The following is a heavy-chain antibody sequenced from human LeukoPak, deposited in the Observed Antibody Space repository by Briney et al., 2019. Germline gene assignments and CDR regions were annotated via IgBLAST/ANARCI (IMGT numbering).Heavy chain of an antibody. CDR3: ARVYYDFWSGNNWFDP. CDR1: GGSISSSSYY. D-gene: IGHD3-3*01. Sequence: SGTLSLTCTVSGGSISSSSYYWGWIRQPPGKGLEWIGSIYYSGSTYYNPSLKSRVTISVDTSKNQFSLKLSSVTAADTAVYYCARVYYDFWSGNNWFDPWGQGTLVTVSS. CDR2: IYYSGST. V-gene: IGHV4-39*01. J-gene: IGHJ5*02.